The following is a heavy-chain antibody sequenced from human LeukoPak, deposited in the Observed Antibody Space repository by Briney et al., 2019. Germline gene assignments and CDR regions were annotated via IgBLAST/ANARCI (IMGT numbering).Heavy chain of an antibody. CDR2: IYFSGRT. V-gene: IGHV4-30-4*07. CDR1: GDSISSGGYL. D-gene: IGHD6-13*01. CDR3: ARGVYIAAAQYAY. J-gene: IGHJ4*02. Sequence: SETLSLTCAVSGDSISSGGYLWTWVRQPPGRGLEWIGNIYFSGRTDYNPSLKSRVTLSLNLSKNQFSLQLNSLTAADTAVYYCARGVYIAAAQYAYWGQGTLVTVSS.